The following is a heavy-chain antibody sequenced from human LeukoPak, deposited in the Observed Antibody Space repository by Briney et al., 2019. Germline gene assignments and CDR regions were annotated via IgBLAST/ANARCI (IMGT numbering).Heavy chain of an antibody. Sequence: PGGSLRLSCAASGXTFSDYEINWVRQAPGKGLEWISYISSSGDTIKYSDSVMGRFTISRDNAKNSLYLQMNSLRAEDTAVYYCARGWGEGGQGTLVTVSS. CDR1: GXTFSDYE. CDR3: ARGWGE. J-gene: IGHJ4*02. D-gene: IGHD3-10*01. V-gene: IGHV3-48*03. CDR2: ISSSGDTI.